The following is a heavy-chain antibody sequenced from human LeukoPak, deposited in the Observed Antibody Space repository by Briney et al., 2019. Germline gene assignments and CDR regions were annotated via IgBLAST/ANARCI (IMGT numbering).Heavy chain of an antibody. CDR2: IYHSGST. CDR3: ARVVEVGATPDY. D-gene: IGHD1-26*01. Sequence: PSEILSLTCTVSGGSISSYCWSWIRQPPGKGLEWIGYIYHSGSTYYNPSLKSRVTISVDRSENQFSLKLSSVTAADTAVYYCARVVEVGATPDYWGQGTLVTVSS. J-gene: IGHJ4*02. V-gene: IGHV4-59*12. CDR1: GGSISSYC.